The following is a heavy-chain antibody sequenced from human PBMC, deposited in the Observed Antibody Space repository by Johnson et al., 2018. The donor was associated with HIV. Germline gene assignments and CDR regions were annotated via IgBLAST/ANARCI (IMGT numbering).Heavy chain of an antibody. D-gene: IGHD3-22*01. CDR3: ARVAGTNEDYYDSSGPDAFDI. Sequence: VQLVESGGGLIQPGGSLRLSCVASGFTVRKGLEWVSVIYSGGSTYYADSVKGRFTISRDNSKNTLYLQMNSLRAEDTAVYYCARVAGTNEDYYDSSGPDAFDIWGQGTMVT. CDR1: GFTVR. CDR2: IYSGGST. V-gene: IGHV3-66*03. J-gene: IGHJ3*02.